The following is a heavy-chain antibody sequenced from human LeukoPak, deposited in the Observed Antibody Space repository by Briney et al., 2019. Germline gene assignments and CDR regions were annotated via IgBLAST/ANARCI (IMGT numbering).Heavy chain of an antibody. CDR3: ARTIGGSFYYYYYYMDV. D-gene: IGHD2-15*01. J-gene: IGHJ6*03. CDR1: GGSISSSSYY. V-gene: IGHV4-39*01. CDR2: IYYSGST. Sequence: SETLSLTCTVSGGSISSSSYYWGWIRQPPGKGLEWIGSIYYSGSTYYNPSLKSRVTISVDTSKNQFSLKLSSVTAADTAVYYCARTIGGSFYYYYYYMDVWGKGTTVTVSS.